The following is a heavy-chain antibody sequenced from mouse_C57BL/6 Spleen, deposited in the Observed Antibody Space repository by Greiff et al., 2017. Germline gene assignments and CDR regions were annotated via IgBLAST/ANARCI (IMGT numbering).Heavy chain of an antibody. CDR2: IYPGDGDT. Sequence: QVQLKESGPELVKPGASVKISCKASGYAFSSSWMNWVKQRPGKGLEWIGRIYPGDGDTNYNGKFKGKATLTADKSSSTAYMQLSSLTSEDSAVYFCARNSDYYGSSHPSMDYWGQGTSVTVSS. CDR3: ARNSDYYGSSHPSMDY. J-gene: IGHJ4*01. CDR1: GYAFSSSW. D-gene: IGHD1-1*01. V-gene: IGHV1-82*01.